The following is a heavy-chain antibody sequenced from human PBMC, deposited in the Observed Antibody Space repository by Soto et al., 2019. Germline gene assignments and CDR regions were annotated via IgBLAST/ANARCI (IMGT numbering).Heavy chain of an antibody. CDR1: SGSISSSNW. CDR2: IYHSGST. V-gene: IGHV4-4*02. Sequence: QVQLQESGPGLVKPSGTLSLTCAVSSGSISSSNWWSWVRQPPGKGLEWIGEIYHSGSTNYNPSLKSRVTISVDKSKNQFSLKRSSVTAADTAVYYCAGVRGTVANYDAFDIWGQGTMVTVSS. CDR3: AGVRGTVANYDAFDI. D-gene: IGHD5-12*01. J-gene: IGHJ3*02.